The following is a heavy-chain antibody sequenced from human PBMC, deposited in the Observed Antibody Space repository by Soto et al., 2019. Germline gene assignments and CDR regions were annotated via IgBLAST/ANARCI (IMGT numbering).Heavy chain of an antibody. CDR3: ARDRAEGTSSTPAGGMDV. D-gene: IGHD1-26*01. V-gene: IGHV4-59*11. Sequence: QVQLQESGPGRVEPSETLSLTCSVSGGSIRTHYWNWIRQPPGGGLEWIAYIHYCGVTNYSPSLRGRVSISIDRSKNEFSLKVSSVTAADTAVYYCARDRAEGTSSTPAGGMDVWGLGTTVTVSS. CDR2: IHYCGVT. CDR1: GGSIRTHY. J-gene: IGHJ6*02.